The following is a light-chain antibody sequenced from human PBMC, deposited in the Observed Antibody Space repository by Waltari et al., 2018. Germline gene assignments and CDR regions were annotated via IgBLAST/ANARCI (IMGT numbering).Light chain of an antibody. CDR3: CSFASTSTLNWV. CDR2: EGT. CDR1: SDDVGKYTL. J-gene: IGLJ3*02. V-gene: IGLV2-23*01. Sequence: QSALTQPASVSGSPGQSVTLSCTEPSDDVGKYTLVSWYQQHPGKGPRLMIYEGTKRPSGFSNRFSGSKSGNTASLTISGLQAEDEADYYCCSFASTSTLNWVFGGGTKLTVL.